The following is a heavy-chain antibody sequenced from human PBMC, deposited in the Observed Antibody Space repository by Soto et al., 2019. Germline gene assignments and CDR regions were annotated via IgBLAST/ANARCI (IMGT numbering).Heavy chain of an antibody. CDR3: ARDQKPDYDFWSGSTRFDP. Sequence: GGSLRLSCAASGFTFSSYSMNWVRQAPGKGLEWVSSISSSSSYIYYADSVKGRFTISRDNAKNSLYLQMNSLRAEDTAVYYCARDQKPDYDFWSGSTRFDPWGQGTLVTVSS. D-gene: IGHD3-3*01. J-gene: IGHJ5*02. CDR2: ISSSSSYI. V-gene: IGHV3-21*01. CDR1: GFTFSSYS.